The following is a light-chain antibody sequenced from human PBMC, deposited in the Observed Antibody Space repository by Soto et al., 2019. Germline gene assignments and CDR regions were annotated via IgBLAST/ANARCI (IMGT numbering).Light chain of an antibody. V-gene: IGKV1-27*01. CDR1: QGISNY. CDR2: TAS. Sequence: DIQMTQSPSSLSASSGDRVTITCRASQGISNYLAWYQQRPGKVPKLLIYTASTLQSGVPSRFSGSGSGAEFTLTISSLQPEDVASYYCQNHNSAPITFGQGTKVDIK. CDR3: QNHNSAPIT. J-gene: IGKJ1*01.